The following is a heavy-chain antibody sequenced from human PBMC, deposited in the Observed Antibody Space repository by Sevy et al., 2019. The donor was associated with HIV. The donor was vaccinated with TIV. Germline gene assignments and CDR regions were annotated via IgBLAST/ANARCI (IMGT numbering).Heavy chain of an antibody. J-gene: IGHJ3*02. CDR1: GGTFDTYS. CDR2: IVPLFGTR. V-gene: IGHV1-69*13. D-gene: IGHD3-16*01. CDR3: ARDRDITFGGGDDFDI. Sequence: ASVKVSCKASGGTFDTYSISWLRQAPGQGLEWMGVIVPLFGTRNYAQKFQGRVTITADPSTNTAYMELSSLRSEDSAVFYCARDRDITFGGGDDFDIWGQGTMVTVSS.